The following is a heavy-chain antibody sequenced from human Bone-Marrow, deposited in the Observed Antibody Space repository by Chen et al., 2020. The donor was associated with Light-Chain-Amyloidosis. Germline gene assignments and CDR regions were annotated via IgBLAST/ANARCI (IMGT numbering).Heavy chain of an antibody. D-gene: IGHD5-12*01. V-gene: IGHV5-51*01. Sequence: EVQLEQSGPEVKKPGESLKISCKGSGYTFPNYWIGWVRQMPGKGLEWMGVIYPDDSDARYSPSCEGQVTISADKSIITAYLQWRSLKASDTAMYYCARRRDGYNFDYWGQGTLVTVSS. CDR1: GYTFPNYW. J-gene: IGHJ4*02. CDR3: ARRRDGYNFDY. CDR2: IYPDDSDA.